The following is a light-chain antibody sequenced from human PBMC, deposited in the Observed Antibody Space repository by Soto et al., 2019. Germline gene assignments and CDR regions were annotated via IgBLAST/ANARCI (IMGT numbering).Light chain of an antibody. CDR1: ERIYSAY. CDR2: GTS. V-gene: IGKV3-20*01. CDR3: QQYGSSPLT. Sequence: EVVLTQSPGTLSLSRGERATLSFRASERIYSAYLGWYQQKPGQAPRLLIYGTSSRATGIPDRFSGSGSGTEFTLTISRLEPEDFAVYYCQQYGSSPLTFGGGTKVDI. J-gene: IGKJ4*01.